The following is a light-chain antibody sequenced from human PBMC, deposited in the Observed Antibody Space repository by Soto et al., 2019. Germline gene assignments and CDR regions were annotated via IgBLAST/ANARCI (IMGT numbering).Light chain of an antibody. CDR1: RSVRSRS. J-gene: IGKJ5*01. V-gene: IGKV3-20*01. Sequence: EVVLTQSPGTLSLSPGERATLSCRASRSVRSRSLAWYQQKPGQAPRLLIYGASTRATAIPDRFTGSASGTDFILTIRRLEPEAFAVYYCQLYGSSATMTFGQGTRLEIK. CDR3: QLYGSSATMT. CDR2: GAS.